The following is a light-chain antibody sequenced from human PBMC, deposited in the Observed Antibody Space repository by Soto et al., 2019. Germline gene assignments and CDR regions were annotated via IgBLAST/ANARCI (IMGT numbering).Light chain of an antibody. CDR2: DDR. V-gene: IGLV3-21*02. CDR1: NIGRKS. Sequence: SYAVTQPPGVSVAPGQPARITCGGTNIGRKSVHWYQQKPGQAPVVVVYDDRDRPSGIPERFSGSNSGNTAALTISRVEAGDEADYYCQLWDSNSDHVVFGGGTHLTAL. J-gene: IGLJ2*01. CDR3: QLWDSNSDHVV.